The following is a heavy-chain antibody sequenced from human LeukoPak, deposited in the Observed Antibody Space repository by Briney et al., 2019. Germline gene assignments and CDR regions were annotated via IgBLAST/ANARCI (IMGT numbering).Heavy chain of an antibody. J-gene: IGHJ4*02. D-gene: IGHD5-12*01. CDR2: ISSSSSYI. CDR3: ASEGSGYAWSLDY. Sequence: SGGSLRLSCAASGFTFSSYSMNWVRQAPGKGLEWVSSISSSSSYIYYADSVKGRFTISRDNAKNSLYLQMNSLRAEDTAVYYCASEGSGYAWSLDYWGQGTLVTVSS. CDR1: GFTFSSYS. V-gene: IGHV3-21*01.